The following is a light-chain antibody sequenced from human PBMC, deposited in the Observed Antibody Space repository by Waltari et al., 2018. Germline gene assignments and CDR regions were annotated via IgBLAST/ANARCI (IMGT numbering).Light chain of an antibody. V-gene: IGKV3-20*01. Sequence: EIVLTQSPGTLSLSPGERATLSCRASQSDGRTLAWYQQKPGQAPRLLMYGASRRATGTPDRFSGSGSGTDFSLTISRLEPEDFAVYYCQHYVRLPATFGQGTKVEIK. CDR2: GAS. J-gene: IGKJ1*01. CDR1: QSDGRT. CDR3: QHYVRLPAT.